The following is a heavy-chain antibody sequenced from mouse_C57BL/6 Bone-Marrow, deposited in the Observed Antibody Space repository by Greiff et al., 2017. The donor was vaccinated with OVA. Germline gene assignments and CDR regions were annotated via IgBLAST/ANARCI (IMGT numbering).Heavy chain of an antibody. CDR3: ASYSIWYFDV. CDR2: ISDGGSYT. Sequence: EVKLVESGGGLVKPGGSLKLSCAASGFTFSSYAMSWVRQTPEKRLEWVATISDGGSYTYYPDNVKGRFTISRDNAKNNLYLQMSHLKSEDTAMYYCASYSIWYFDVWGTGTTVTVSS. CDR1: GFTFSSYA. J-gene: IGHJ1*03. D-gene: IGHD2-5*01. V-gene: IGHV5-4*03.